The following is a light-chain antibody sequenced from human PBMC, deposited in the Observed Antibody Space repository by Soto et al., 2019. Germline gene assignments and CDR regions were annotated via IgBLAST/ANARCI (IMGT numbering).Light chain of an antibody. CDR3: QHYYSYPPT. V-gene: IGKV1-8*01. CDR1: QGISSY. CDR2: AAS. Sequence: AIRMTQSPSSFSASTGDRVTITCRASQGISSYLAWYQQKPGKAPKLLIYAASTLQSGVPSRFSGSGSGTDFTLSISCLQSEDFATYYCQHYYSYPPTFGQGTKVESK. J-gene: IGKJ1*01.